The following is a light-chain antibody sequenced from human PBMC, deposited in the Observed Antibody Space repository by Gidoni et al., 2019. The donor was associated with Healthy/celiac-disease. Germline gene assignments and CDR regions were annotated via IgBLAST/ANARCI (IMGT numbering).Light chain of an antibody. Sequence: EIVLTQSPGTLSLSPGERATLSCRASQSVSSSYLACYKQKPGQAPRLLIYGASSRAAVIPDRFSGSGSGTDFTLTISRLEPEDFAVYYCQQYGSSSFTFGPGTKVDIK. J-gene: IGKJ3*01. V-gene: IGKV3-20*01. CDR3: QQYGSSSFT. CDR2: GAS. CDR1: QSVSSSY.